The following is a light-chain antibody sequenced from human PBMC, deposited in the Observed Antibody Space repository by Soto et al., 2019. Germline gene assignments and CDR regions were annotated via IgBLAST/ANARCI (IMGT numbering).Light chain of an antibody. CDR2: DTS. V-gene: IGKV3-11*01. J-gene: IGKJ3*01. CDR1: QSIGSY. Sequence: EIVLTQSPATLSLSPGERATLSCRASQSIGSYLAWYQQKPGQAPRLLIYDTSNRATAIPARFSGGGSGTDFTLTISSLEPEDLSVYYCQQRSSWSLFTFGPGTKVNLK. CDR3: QQRSSWSLFT.